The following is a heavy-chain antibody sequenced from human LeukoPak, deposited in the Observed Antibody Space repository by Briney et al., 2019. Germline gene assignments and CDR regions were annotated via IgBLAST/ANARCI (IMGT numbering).Heavy chain of an antibody. J-gene: IGHJ4*02. D-gene: IGHD3-9*01. CDR3: AKSNDILTGYLRGTFDY. CDR2: IWYDGSKT. CDR1: GSTFSLHG. V-gene: IGHV3-33*06. Sequence: PGRSLRLSCAASGSTFSLHGMHWVRQAPGKGLEWVAVIWYDGSKTNYIDSVKGRFTISRDNSKNTLYLQMNSLRAEDTAVYYCAKSNDILTGYLRGTFDYWGQGTLVTVSS.